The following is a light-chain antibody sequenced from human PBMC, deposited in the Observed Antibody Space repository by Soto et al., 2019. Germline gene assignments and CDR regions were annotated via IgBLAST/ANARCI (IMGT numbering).Light chain of an antibody. CDR1: QSVSSSY. Sequence: EIVLTQSPGTLSLSPGERATLSCRASQSVSSSYLAWYQQKPGQAPRLLIYRASTRATNIPARFSGSGSGTEFTLTISSLQSEDFAVYYCQQYNNWPPWTFGQGTKVDIK. CDR3: QQYNNWPPWT. J-gene: IGKJ1*01. CDR2: RAS. V-gene: IGKV3-15*01.